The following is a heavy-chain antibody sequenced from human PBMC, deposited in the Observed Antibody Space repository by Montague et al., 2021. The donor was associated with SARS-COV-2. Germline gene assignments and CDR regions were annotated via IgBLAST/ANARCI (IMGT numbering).Heavy chain of an antibody. D-gene: IGHD4-11*01. V-gene: IGHV4-34*01. CDR2: ISHSGST. Sequence: SETLSLTCAVYGGSLSGYYWSWIRQPPGEGLEWIAEISHSGSTSYNPSLTSRVTISVDTSKNQVSLKLTSVTAADTAVYYCARHLRVTTVTSHMYHYAMDVWGQGTTVTVSS. J-gene: IGHJ6*02. CDR1: GGSLSGYY. CDR3: ARHLRVTTVTSHMYHYAMDV.